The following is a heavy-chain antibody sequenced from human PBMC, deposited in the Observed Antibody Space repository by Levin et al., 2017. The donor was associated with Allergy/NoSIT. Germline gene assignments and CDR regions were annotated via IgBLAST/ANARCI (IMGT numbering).Heavy chain of an antibody. CDR2: INSDGSST. CDR3: ARESDYYGSGLDY. Sequence: PGGSLRLSCAASGFTFSSYWMHWVRQAPGKGLVWVSRINSDGSSTSYADSVKGRFTISRDNAKNTLYLQMNSLRAEDTAVYYYARESDYYGSGLDYWGQGTLVTVSS. CDR1: GFTFSSYW. V-gene: IGHV3-74*01. J-gene: IGHJ4*02. D-gene: IGHD3-10*01.